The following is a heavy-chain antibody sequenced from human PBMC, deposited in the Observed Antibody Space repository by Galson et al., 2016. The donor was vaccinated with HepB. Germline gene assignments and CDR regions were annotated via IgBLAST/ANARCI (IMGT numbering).Heavy chain of an antibody. V-gene: IGHV3-33*01. CDR3: ARGRRNRGAVDV. CDR1: GFTFSSSG. Sequence: SLRLSCAASGFTFSSSGMQWVRQGPGKGLEWVALLWHDGSNKYYADSVKGRFTISRDNSKNTLYLQVNSLRAEDAAVYYCARGRRNRGAVDVWGQGTMVTVSS. CDR2: LWHDGSNK. D-gene: IGHD1-14*01. J-gene: IGHJ3*01.